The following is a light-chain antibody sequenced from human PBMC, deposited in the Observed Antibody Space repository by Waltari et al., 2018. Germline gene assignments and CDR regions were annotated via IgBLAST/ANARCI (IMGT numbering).Light chain of an antibody. CDR2: DDR. V-gene: IGLV3-21*04. CDR3: HVWDSDSDHGV. Sequence: SYVLTQPSSVSLAPGEPARISCGGNNVGTKNVHWYQQKPGQAPVLVIYDDRDRPSGIPERFSGSNSGNTATLTISRVEAGDEADYYCHVWDSDSDHGVFGGGTELIVL. CDR1: NVGTKN. J-gene: IGLJ3*02.